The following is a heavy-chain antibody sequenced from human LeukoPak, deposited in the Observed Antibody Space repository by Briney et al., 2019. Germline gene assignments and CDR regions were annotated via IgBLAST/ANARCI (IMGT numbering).Heavy chain of an antibody. V-gene: IGHV3-23*01. CDR3: AKAQGRLVGAEYYFDY. CDR2: ISGSGGST. J-gene: IGHJ4*02. CDR1: GFTFSSYA. Sequence: PGGSLRLSCAASGFTFSSYAMSWVRQAPGKGLEWVSAISGSGGSTYYADSVKGRFTISRDNSKNTLYLQMNSLRAKDTAVYYCAKAQGRLVGAEYYFDYWGQGTLVTVSS. D-gene: IGHD1-26*01.